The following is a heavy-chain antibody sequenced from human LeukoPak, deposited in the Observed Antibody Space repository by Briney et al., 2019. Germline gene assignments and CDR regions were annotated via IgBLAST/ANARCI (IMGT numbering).Heavy chain of an antibody. V-gene: IGHV4-59*01. J-gene: IGHJ4*02. D-gene: IGHD4-17*01. CDR1: GGSISSYH. CDR3: ANYGDYVAKY. Sequence: SETLSLTCTVSGGSISSYHWTWIRQPPGKGLEWIGYIYYSGSTNYNPSLKSRVTMSIDTSKNQFSLKLSSVTAADTAIYYRANYGDYVAKYWGQGTLVTVSS. CDR2: IYYSGST.